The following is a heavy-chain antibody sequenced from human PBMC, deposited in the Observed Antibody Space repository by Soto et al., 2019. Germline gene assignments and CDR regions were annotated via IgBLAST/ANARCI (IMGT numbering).Heavy chain of an antibody. D-gene: IGHD5-12*01. CDR3: AKEWRGYDYRGWFDP. Sequence: GGSLRLSCAASGFTFSSYSMNWVRQAPGKGLEWVSYISSSSSTIYYADSVKGRFTISRDNAKNSLYLQMNSLRAEDTALYYCAKEWRGYDYRGWFDPWGQGTLVTVSS. J-gene: IGHJ5*02. CDR1: GFTFSSYS. CDR2: ISSSSSTI. V-gene: IGHV3-48*01.